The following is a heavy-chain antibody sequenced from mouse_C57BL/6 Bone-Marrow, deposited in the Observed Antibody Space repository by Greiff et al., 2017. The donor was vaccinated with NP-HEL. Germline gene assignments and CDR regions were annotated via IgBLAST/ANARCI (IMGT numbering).Heavy chain of an antibody. CDR3: TAYYYAMDY. V-gene: IGHV1-15*01. CDR1: GYTFTDYE. D-gene: IGHD2-10*01. Sequence: VHLVESGAELVRPGASVTLSCKASGYTFTDYEMHWVKQTPVHGLEWIGAIDPETGGTAYNQKFKGKAILTADKSSSTAYMELRSLTSEDSAVYYCTAYYYAMDYWGQGTSVTVSS. CDR2: IDPETGGT. J-gene: IGHJ4*01.